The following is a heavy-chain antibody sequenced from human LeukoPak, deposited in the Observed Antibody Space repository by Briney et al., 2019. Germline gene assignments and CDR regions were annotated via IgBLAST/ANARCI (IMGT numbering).Heavy chain of an antibody. CDR1: GSTFSNFA. V-gene: IGHV3-30-3*01. Sequence: PGGSLRLSCAASGSTFSNFAMHWVRQGPGKGLEWVAVISYDGSNKYYADSVKGRFTISRDNSEHTLYLQMNSLRAEDTAIYYCARVTPGGAMLRGLIGNWFDPWGQGTLVTISS. CDR3: ARVTPGGAMLRGLIGNWFDP. J-gene: IGHJ5*02. D-gene: IGHD3-10*01. CDR2: ISYDGSNK.